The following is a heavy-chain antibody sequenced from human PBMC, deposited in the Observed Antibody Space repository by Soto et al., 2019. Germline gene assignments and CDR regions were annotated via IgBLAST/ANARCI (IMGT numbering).Heavy chain of an antibody. V-gene: IGHV4-4*07. Sequence: SETLSLTCTVSGDSISSYFWSWIRQPAGKGLEWIGRVHTSGSTTYNPSLKSRVTMSVDTSKSQFSLKLSYVTAADTAVYYCARDVDGTLGMDVWGQGSTVT. D-gene: IGHD1-1*01. CDR1: GDSISSYF. J-gene: IGHJ6*02. CDR3: ARDVDGTLGMDV. CDR2: VHTSGST.